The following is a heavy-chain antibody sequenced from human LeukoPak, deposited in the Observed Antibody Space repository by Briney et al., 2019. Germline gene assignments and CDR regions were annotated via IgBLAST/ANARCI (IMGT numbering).Heavy chain of an antibody. CDR1: GGSISSYY. CDR3: ARGMYDILTGYYNGIDY. CDR2: IYYSGST. D-gene: IGHD3-9*01. Sequence: SETLSLTCTVSGGSISSYYWSWIRQPPGKGLEWIGYIYYSGSTNYNPSLKSRVTISVDTSKNQFSLKLSSVTAADTAVYYCARGMYDILTGYYNGIDYWGQGTLVTVFS. J-gene: IGHJ4*02. V-gene: IGHV4-59*01.